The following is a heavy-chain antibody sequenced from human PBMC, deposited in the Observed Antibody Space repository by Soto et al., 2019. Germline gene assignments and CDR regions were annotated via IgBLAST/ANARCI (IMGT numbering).Heavy chain of an antibody. D-gene: IGHD4-17*01. CDR2: IKSETDGGTT. J-gene: IGHJ1*01. CDR1: GFTFTNAW. V-gene: IGHV3-15*01. CDR3: TTARGTYGAEYFQH. Sequence: EVQLVESGGGLVKPGGSLRLSCAASGFTFTNAWMSWVRQAPGKGLEWVGRIKSETDGGTTDYAAPVKGRFTISRDDSKNTLYLQMNSLKTEDTAVYYCTTARGTYGAEYFQHWGQGTLVTVSS.